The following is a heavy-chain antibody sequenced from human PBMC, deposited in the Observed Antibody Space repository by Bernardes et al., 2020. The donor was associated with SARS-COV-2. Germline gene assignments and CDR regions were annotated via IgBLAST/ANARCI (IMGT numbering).Heavy chain of an antibody. V-gene: IGHV3-7*03. D-gene: IGHD3-3*01. J-gene: IGHJ4*02. Sequence: GSLRLSCAGSGFDFSDYWMTWVRQAPGKGLEWVANIKRDGSETYYVDSVKGRFTISRDNSKNTLFLQMDSLRAEDTAVYYCAKDDDRPLFGAPGFDSWGQGTLVTVSS. CDR3: AKDDDRPLFGAPGFDS. CDR2: IKRDGSET. CDR1: GFDFSDYW.